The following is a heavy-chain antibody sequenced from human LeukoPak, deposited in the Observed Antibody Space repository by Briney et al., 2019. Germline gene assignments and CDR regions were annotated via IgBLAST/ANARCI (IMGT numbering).Heavy chain of an antibody. V-gene: IGHV1-2*04. D-gene: IGHD3-10*01. CDR2: INPNSGGT. CDR1: GYTFTGYY. J-gene: IGHJ4*02. Sequence: ASVKVSCKASGYTFTGYYMHWVRQAPGQGLEWMGWINPNSGGTNYAQKFQGWVTMTRDTSISTAYMELSRLRSDDTAVYYCARDDGYYGSGSYYTPTFDYWGQGTLVTVSS. CDR3: ARDDGYYGSGSYYTPTFDY.